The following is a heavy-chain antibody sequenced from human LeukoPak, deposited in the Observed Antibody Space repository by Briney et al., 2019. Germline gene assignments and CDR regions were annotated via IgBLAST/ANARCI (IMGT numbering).Heavy chain of an antibody. J-gene: IGHJ5*02. CDR2: IYNSGST. Sequence: PSQTLSLTCVVSGGSISRGSYYWNWIRQPAGKGLEWMGRIYNSGSTNYNPPLKSRVTISADTSRNQLSLKLSSVTAADTAVYYCARDRTEFFYGSGSYSPNWFDPWGQGTLVTVSS. CDR3: ARDRTEFFYGSGSYSPNWFDP. D-gene: IGHD3-10*01. CDR1: GGSISRGSYY. V-gene: IGHV4-61*02.